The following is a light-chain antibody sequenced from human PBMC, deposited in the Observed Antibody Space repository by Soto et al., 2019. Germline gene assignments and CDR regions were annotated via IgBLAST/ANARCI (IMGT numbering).Light chain of an antibody. V-gene: IGLV1-36*01. Sequence: QSAVTQPTSVSGAPRQRVTISCSGGSSNIGSNAVNWYQQFTGKAPKLLIYYDDLLPSGVSDRFSGSKSGSSATLAISGLHSDDDADYSCAARDDRLTGLVFGGGTNLTVL. CDR1: SSNIGSNA. J-gene: IGLJ3*02. CDR2: YDD. CDR3: AARDDRLTGLV.